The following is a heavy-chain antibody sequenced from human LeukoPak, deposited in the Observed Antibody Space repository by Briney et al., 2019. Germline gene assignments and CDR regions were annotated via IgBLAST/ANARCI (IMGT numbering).Heavy chain of an antibody. CDR1: GGSISSGGYS. J-gene: IGHJ4*02. Sequence: PSETLSLTCAVSGGSISSGGYSWSWIRQPPGKGLEWIGEINHSGSTNYNPSLKSRVTISVDTSKNQFSLKLSSVTAADTAVYYCARSRSVGYSYGLYYFDYWGQGTLVTVSS. CDR2: INHSGST. V-gene: IGHV4-34*01. CDR3: ARSRSVGYSYGLYYFDY. D-gene: IGHD5-18*01.